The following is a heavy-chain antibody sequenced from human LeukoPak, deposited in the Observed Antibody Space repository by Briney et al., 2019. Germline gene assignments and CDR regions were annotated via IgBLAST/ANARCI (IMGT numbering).Heavy chain of an antibody. J-gene: IGHJ4*02. V-gene: IGHV3-23*01. CDR1: GFTFSSYA. Sequence: GRSLRLSCAASGFTFSSYAMSWVRQAPGKGLEWVSAISGSGGSTYYADSVKGRFTISRDNSKNTLYLQMNSLRAEDTAVYYCAKASDYYDSREGWGPRTYYFASWGQGTLVTVSS. CDR3: AKASDYYDSREGWGPRTYYFAS. CDR2: ISGSGGST. D-gene: IGHD3-22*01.